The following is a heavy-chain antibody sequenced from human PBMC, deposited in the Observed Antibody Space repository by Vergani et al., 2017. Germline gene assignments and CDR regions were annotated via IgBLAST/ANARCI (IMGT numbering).Heavy chain of an antibody. J-gene: IGHJ4*02. CDR1: GFTVSSNY. V-gene: IGHV3-66*01. CDR3: ARDRVRYYYGSGSYYND. Sequence: EVQLVESGGGLVQPGGSLRLSCAASGFTVSSNYMSWVRQAPGKGLEWVSVIYSGGSTYYADSVKGRFTISRDNSKNTLYLQMNRLRAEDTAVYYCARDRVRYYYGSGSYYNDWGQGTLVTVSS. CDR2: IYSGGST. D-gene: IGHD3-10*01.